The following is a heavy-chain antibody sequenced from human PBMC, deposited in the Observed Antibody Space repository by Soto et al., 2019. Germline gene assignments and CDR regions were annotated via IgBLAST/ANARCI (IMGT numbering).Heavy chain of an antibody. CDR2: ISTSGDST. CDR3: ARGQMWAHFDY. D-gene: IGHD1-26*01. V-gene: IGHV3-64*01. J-gene: IGHJ4*02. CDR1: GFSFSSYA. Sequence: LRLSCAASGFSFSSYAMHWVRQAPGKGLEYVSGISTSGDSTYYTNSVKGRFTISRDNSKSTLYLQMGSLRAEDLAVYYCARGQMWAHFDYWGQGTQVTVSS.